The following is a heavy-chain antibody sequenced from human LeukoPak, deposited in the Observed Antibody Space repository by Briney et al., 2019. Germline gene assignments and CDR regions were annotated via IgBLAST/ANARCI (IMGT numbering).Heavy chain of an antibody. CDR3: ASQVYYGSGSPDLYYYYYGMDV. J-gene: IGHJ6*02. V-gene: IGHV3-66*04. Sequence: GGSLRLSCAASGFTLSSNYMSWVRQAPGKGLEGVSVIYSGGSTYYADSVKGRFTISRDNSKNTLYLQMNSLRAEDTAVYYCASQVYYGSGSPDLYYYYYGMDVWGQGTTVTVSS. CDR1: GFTLSSNY. D-gene: IGHD3-10*01. CDR2: IYSGGST.